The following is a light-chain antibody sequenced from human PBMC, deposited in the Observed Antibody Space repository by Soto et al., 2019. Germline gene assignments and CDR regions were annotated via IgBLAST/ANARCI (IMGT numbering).Light chain of an antibody. J-gene: IGKJ1*01. V-gene: IGKV1-6*01. Sequence: AIQLTQSPSSLSASVGDRVTITCRASQGIRNDLGWYQQKPGKAPKLLIYVASSLQSGVPSRFSGSASGTDFTLTISSLQPEDFATYYCLQDYSYPWTFGQGTKVEIK. CDR2: VAS. CDR1: QGIRND. CDR3: LQDYSYPWT.